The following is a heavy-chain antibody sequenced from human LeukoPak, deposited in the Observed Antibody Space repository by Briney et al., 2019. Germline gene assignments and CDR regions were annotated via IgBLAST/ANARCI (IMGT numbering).Heavy chain of an antibody. V-gene: IGHV5-51*01. CDR3: ARSIEFDF. Sequence: GESLKISFKGSGYTFTSYWIGWVRQMPGKGVEWMGIIYPGDSDTRFCRSFQGQVTISADKCIRTAYLEWNSLKASDTAMYYCARSIEFDFWGQGTLVTVSS. CDR1: GYTFTSYW. J-gene: IGHJ4*02. D-gene: IGHD6-6*01. CDR2: IYPGDSDT.